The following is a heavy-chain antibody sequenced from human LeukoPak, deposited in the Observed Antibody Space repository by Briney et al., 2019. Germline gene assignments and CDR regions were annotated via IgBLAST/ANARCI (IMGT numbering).Heavy chain of an antibody. V-gene: IGHV4-4*07. CDR1: GGSISIYY. CDR3: ARDLGIAVAGPYYFDY. D-gene: IGHD6-19*01. CDR2: IYTSGST. J-gene: IGHJ4*02. Sequence: SETLSLTCTVSGGSISIYYWSWIRQPAGKGLEWIGRIYTSGSTNCNPSLKSRVTMSVNTSKNQFSLKLSSVTAADTAVYYCARDLGIAVAGPYYFDYWGQGTLVTVSS.